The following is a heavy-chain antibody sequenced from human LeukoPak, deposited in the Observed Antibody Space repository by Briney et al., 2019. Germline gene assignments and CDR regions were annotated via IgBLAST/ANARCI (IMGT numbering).Heavy chain of an antibody. Sequence: KPSETLSLTCAVYGGSFSGYYWSWIRQPPGKGLEWIGEINHSGSTNYNPSLKSRVTISVDTSKSQFSLKLSSVTAADTAVYYCARGLEWELDPYFDYWGQGTLVTVSS. D-gene: IGHD1-26*01. CDR3: ARGLEWELDPYFDY. CDR2: INHSGST. V-gene: IGHV4-34*01. J-gene: IGHJ4*02. CDR1: GGSFSGYY.